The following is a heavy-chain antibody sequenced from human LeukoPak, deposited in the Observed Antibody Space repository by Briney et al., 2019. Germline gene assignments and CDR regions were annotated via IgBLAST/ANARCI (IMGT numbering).Heavy chain of an antibody. CDR3: ASTLCSGGSCYGGRYNWFDP. Sequence: SETLSLTCTVSGGSIGSSSYYWGWIRQPPGKGLEWIGSIYYSGSTYYNPSLKSRVTISVDTSKNQFSLKLSSVTAADTAVYYCASTLCSGGSCYGGRYNWFDPWGQGTLVTVSS. CDR2: IYYSGST. J-gene: IGHJ5*02. D-gene: IGHD2-15*01. V-gene: IGHV4-39*07. CDR1: GGSIGSSSYY.